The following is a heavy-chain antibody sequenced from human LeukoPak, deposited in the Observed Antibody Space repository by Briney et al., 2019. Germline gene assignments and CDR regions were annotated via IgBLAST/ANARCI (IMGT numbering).Heavy chain of an antibody. J-gene: IGHJ4*02. D-gene: IGHD2-15*01. V-gene: IGHV3-30*02. CDR3: AKFAQRYCSGGSCHPFDY. CDR1: GFTFSNFG. CDR2: IRFDGTSE. Sequence: GGSLRLSCAASGFTFSNFGMHWVRQAPGKGLEWVAFIRFDGTSEFYADSVKARFTISRGNSKNTLHLQMNSLRAEDTAAYYCAKFAQRYCSGGSCHPFDYWGQGTLVTVSS.